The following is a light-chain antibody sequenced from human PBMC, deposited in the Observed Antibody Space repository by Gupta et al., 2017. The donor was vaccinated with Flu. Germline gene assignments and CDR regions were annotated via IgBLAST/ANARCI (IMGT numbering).Light chain of an antibody. CDR2: GNS. Sequence: QPVLPQRPSVLGAQGQRVTIHRTGSTTNIGAGYDVHWYQQLPGTAPTLLIYGNSRRPSGVPDRFSGSKSGTSASLTITGLLAEDEADYYCQSYDNNLAVVFGGGTKLTVL. J-gene: IGLJ2*01. CDR3: QSYDNNLAVV. CDR1: TTNIGAGYD. V-gene: IGLV1-40*01.